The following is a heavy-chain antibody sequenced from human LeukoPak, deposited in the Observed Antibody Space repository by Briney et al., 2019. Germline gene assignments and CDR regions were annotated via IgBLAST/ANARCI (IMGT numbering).Heavy chain of an antibody. CDR3: ARIMSSYSGTYKDDY. Sequence: PGGSLRLSCAASGFTFTTYSMNWVRQAPGKGLEWVSFVSSTSRFISYADSVKGRFTISRDNAKNSLYLQMTSLRAEDTAVYYCARIMSSYSGTYKDDYWGQGTLVTVSS. D-gene: IGHD1-26*01. V-gene: IGHV3-21*01. CDR2: VSSTSRFI. CDR1: GFTFTTYS. J-gene: IGHJ4*02.